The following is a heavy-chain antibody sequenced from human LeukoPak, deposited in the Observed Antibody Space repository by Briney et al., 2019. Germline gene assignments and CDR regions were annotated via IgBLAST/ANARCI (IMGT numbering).Heavy chain of an antibody. V-gene: IGHV1-69*13. CDR3: ALTKGTHYWYFDL. CDR2: IIPIFGTA. J-gene: IGHJ2*01. D-gene: IGHD2-21*01. CDR1: GGTFSSYA. Sequence: ASVKVSCKASGGTFSSYAISWVRQAPGQGLEWMGGIIPIFGTANYAQKFQGRATITADESTSTAYMELSSLRSEDTAVYYCALTKGTHYWYFDLWGRGTLVSVSS.